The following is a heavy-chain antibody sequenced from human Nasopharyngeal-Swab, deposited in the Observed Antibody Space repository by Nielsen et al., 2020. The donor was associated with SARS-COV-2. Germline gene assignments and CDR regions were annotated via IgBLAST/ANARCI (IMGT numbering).Heavy chain of an antibody. Sequence: ASVKVSCKASGYTFTSYDINWVRQATGQGLEWMGWMNPNSGNTGYAQKFQGRVTMTRNTSISTAYMELSSLRSEDTAVYYCARDKYYDILTGKSYYYYGMDVWGQGTTVTVSS. J-gene: IGHJ6*02. D-gene: IGHD3-9*01. CDR2: MNPNSGNT. CDR1: GYTFTSYD. V-gene: IGHV1-8*01. CDR3: ARDKYYDILTGKSYYYYGMDV.